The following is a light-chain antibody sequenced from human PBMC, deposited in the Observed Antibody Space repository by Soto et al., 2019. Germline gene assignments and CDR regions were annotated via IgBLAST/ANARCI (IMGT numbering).Light chain of an antibody. CDR3: QQLNSYPIT. J-gene: IGKJ5*01. CDR1: QGISTY. CDR2: AAS. V-gene: IGKV1-9*01. Sequence: DIQMPQSPTSVSTAIGDRVTISCRASQGISTYLAWYQQKPGKAPKLLIYAASTLQSGVPSRFSGSGSGTDFTLTISSLQPEDFATYHCQQLNSYPITFGQGTRLEI.